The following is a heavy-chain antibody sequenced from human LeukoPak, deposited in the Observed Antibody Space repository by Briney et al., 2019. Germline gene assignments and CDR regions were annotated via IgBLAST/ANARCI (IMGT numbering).Heavy chain of an antibody. CDR3: ARGLRYCSSTSCYSIDAFDI. Sequence: GGSLRLSCAASGFTFNTYGMSWVRQAPGKGLEWVSGISGSGGATYYADSVRGRFTVSRENAKNSLYLQMNSLRAGDTAVYYCARGLRYCSSTSCYSIDAFDIWGQGTMVTVSS. V-gene: IGHV3-23*01. CDR2: ISGSGGAT. CDR1: GFTFNTYG. J-gene: IGHJ3*02. D-gene: IGHD2-2*01.